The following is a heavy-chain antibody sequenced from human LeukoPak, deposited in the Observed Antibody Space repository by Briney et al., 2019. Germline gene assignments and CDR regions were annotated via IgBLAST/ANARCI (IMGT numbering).Heavy chain of an antibody. CDR2: IYSGGST. D-gene: IGHD3-3*01. CDR1: GFTFSSYW. J-gene: IGHJ3*01. V-gene: IGHV3-53*01. CDR3: ARGFDDFWSARS. Sequence: PGGSLRLSCAASGFTFSSYWMSWVRQAPGKGLEWVSVIYSGGSTYYADSVKGRFTISRDNSKNTLYLQMNSLRAEDTAVYYCARGFDDFWSARSWGQGTMVTVSS.